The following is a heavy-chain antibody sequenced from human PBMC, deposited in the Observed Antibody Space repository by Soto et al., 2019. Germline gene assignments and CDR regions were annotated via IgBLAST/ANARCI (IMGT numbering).Heavy chain of an antibody. V-gene: IGHV1-69*06. Sequence: QVQLVQSGAEVKKPGSSVKGSCKASGGPFSSYAIQWVRQAPGQGLEGMGGIIPIFGTAKYAQKFQGRVTITADKSTSTAYVELRSRRSEDTAVYYCAACHYSKLNFYYYYCLDVWGQGTTVTVSS. J-gene: IGHJ6*02. CDR3: AACHYSKLNFYYYYCLDV. CDR1: GGPFSSYA. D-gene: IGHD4-4*01. CDR2: IIPIFGTA.